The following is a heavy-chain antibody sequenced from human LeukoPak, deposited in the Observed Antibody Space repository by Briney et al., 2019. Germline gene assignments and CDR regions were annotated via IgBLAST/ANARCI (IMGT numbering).Heavy chain of an antibody. CDR2: IIPILGIA. CDR3: ARVFPDRTNGVCLDY. CDR1: GGTFSGYT. Sequence: SVKVSCKASGGTFSGYTISWVRQAPGQGLEWMGRIIPILGIANYAQKFQGRVTITADKSTSTAYMELSSLRSEDTAVYYCARVFPDRTNGVCLDYRGQGTLVTVSS. J-gene: IGHJ4*02. V-gene: IGHV1-69*02. D-gene: IGHD2-8*01.